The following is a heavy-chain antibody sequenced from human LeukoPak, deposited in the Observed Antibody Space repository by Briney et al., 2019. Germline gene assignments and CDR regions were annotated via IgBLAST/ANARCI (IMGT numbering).Heavy chain of an antibody. D-gene: IGHD4-23*01. Sequence: PGGSLRLSCAASGFTFSSYGMHWVRQAPGKGLEWVAVISYDGSNKYYADSVKGRFTISRDNSKNTLYLQMNSLRAEDTAVYYCANGGNPDVGGYWGQGTLVTVSS. V-gene: IGHV3-30*18. CDR3: ANGGNPDVGGY. CDR2: ISYDGSNK. J-gene: IGHJ4*02. CDR1: GFTFSSYG.